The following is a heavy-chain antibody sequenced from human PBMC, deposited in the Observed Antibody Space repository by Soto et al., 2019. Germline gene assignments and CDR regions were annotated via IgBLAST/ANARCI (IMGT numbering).Heavy chain of an antibody. V-gene: IGHV4-39*01. Sequence: SETLSLTCTVSGGSIRSSSFHWGWIRQPPGKGLEWIGSIYYSGSTYYSPSLKRRVTISVDTSKNQFSLKLSSVTAADTAVYYCARRVRAAGTDSWFDSCRQGTLVTVSS. J-gene: IGHJ5*01. D-gene: IGHD6-13*01. CDR1: GGSIRSSSFH. CDR2: IYYSGST. CDR3: ARRVRAAGTDSWFDS.